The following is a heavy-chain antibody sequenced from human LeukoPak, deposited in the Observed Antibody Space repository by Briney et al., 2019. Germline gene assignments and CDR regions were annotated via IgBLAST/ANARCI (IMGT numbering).Heavy chain of an antibody. CDR2: INHSGST. CDR1: GGSFSGYY. Sequence: SETLSLTCAVYGGSFSGYYWTWIRQPPGKGLEWIGEINHSGSTNYNPSLKSRVTISVDTSKNQFSLKLSSVTAADTAVYYCARLSSDWGQGTLVTVSS. J-gene: IGHJ4*02. CDR3: ARLSSD. D-gene: IGHD2/OR15-2a*01. V-gene: IGHV4-34*01.